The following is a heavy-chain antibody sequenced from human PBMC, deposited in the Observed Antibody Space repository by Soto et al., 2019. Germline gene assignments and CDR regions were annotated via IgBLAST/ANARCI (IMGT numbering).Heavy chain of an antibody. CDR3: ARSPAPRFYIQH. Sequence: SGPTLVNPTHTLTLTCVFSGFSLNTGGVTVGWIRQPPGKALEWVALIYWDDGKRYSPSLKSRLTIPKETSRNQVVLTMTNVEPEDTATYFCARSPAPRFYIQHWGEGTLVTVSS. CDR1: GFSLNTGGVT. CDR2: IYWDDGK. D-gene: IGHD3-3*01. J-gene: IGHJ1*01. V-gene: IGHV2-5*02.